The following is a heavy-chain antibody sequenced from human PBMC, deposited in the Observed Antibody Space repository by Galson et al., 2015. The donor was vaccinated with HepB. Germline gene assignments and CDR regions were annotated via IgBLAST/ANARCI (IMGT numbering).Heavy chain of an antibody. V-gene: IGHV1-3*01. Sequence: SVKVSCKASGNTFTSYVMYWVRQAPGQRLEWMGWINAGNGNTKYSQKFQGRVTITRDTSASTAYMEVSGLRSEDSAVYYCARDGSPYGSGSHYYYCMDVWGKGTTVTVSS. CDR1: GNTFTSYV. CDR2: INAGNGNT. CDR3: ARDGSPYGSGSHYYYCMDV. J-gene: IGHJ6*03. D-gene: IGHD3-10*01.